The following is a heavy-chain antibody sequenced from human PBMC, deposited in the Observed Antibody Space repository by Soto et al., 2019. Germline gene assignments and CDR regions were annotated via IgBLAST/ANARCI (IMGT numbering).Heavy chain of an antibody. CDR1: GDSVSSNSAA. J-gene: IGHJ2*01. Sequence: QSQTLSLTCAISGDSVSSNSAAWNWIRQSPSRGLEWLGRTYYRSKWYNDYAVSVKSRITINPDTSKNQFSLQLNSVTPEDTAVYYCARELGIVVVPAAMRARYFDLWGRGTLVTVSS. V-gene: IGHV6-1*01. D-gene: IGHD2-2*03. CDR3: ARELGIVVVPAAMRARYFDL. CDR2: TYYRSKWYN.